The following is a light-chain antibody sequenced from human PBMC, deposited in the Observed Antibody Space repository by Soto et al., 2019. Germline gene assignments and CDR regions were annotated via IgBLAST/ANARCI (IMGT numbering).Light chain of an antibody. CDR2: GNN. V-gene: IGLV1-47*01. CDR1: SSNIGTNY. Sequence: QSVLTQPPSASGTPGQTVTISSSGSSSNIGTNYVFWYQPLPGTAPKLLIYGNNQRPSGVPDRFSGSRSGTSASLAISGLRPEDGADYDCALWDDSLSGVGFGGGTKLTVL. CDR3: ALWDDSLSGVG. J-gene: IGLJ3*02.